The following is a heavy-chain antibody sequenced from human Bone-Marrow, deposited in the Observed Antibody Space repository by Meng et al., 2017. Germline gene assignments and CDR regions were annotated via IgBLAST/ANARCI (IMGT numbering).Heavy chain of an antibody. CDR3: TKAGSTVTMGWFDP. V-gene: IGHV3-43*01. J-gene: IGHJ5*02. D-gene: IGHD4-17*01. Sequence: GGSLRLSWAASGFKFDDYTMHWVRQVPGKGLEWVSLVDWDGRRTDYAASVKGRFTISRDNSKNSLYLQMNSLTTEDSTLYYCTKAGSTVTMGWFDPWGQGTLVTVSS. CDR2: VDWDGRRT. CDR1: GFKFDDYT.